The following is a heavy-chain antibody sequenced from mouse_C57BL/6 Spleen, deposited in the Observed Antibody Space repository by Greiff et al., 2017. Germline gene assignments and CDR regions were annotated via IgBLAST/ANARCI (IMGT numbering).Heavy chain of an antibody. CDR1: GYSITNGNHW. CDR3: ASPLITLEAMDY. CDR2: ISSSGST. J-gene: IGHJ4*01. V-gene: IGHV3-4*01. D-gene: IGHD1-1*01. Sequence: EVQVVESGPALVKPSQTVSLTCTVTGYSITNGNHWWNWIRQVSGSKLEWIGYISSSGSTDSNPSLKSRISITRDTSKNQLFLQLNSLTTEDIATYYCASPLITLEAMDYWGQGTSVTVSS.